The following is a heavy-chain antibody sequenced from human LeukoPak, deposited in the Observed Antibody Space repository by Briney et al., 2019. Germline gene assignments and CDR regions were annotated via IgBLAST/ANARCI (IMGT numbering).Heavy chain of an antibody. Sequence: SETLSLTCTVSGGSISSGDYYWSWIRQPPGKGLEWIGYIYYSGSTYYNPSLKSRVTISVDTSKNQFSLKLSSVTAADTAVYYCARDSPGEGVPVNYYYYDYMDVWGKGTTVTVSS. J-gene: IGHJ6*03. CDR1: GGSISSGDYY. V-gene: IGHV4-30-4*08. D-gene: IGHD2-2*01. CDR2: IYYSGST. CDR3: ARDSPGEGVPVNYYYYDYMDV.